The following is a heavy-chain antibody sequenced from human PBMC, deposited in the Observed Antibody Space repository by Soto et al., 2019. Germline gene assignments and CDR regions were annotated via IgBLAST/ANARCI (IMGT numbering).Heavy chain of an antibody. CDR1: GGTFSNYA. D-gene: IGHD1-26*01. V-gene: IGHV1-69*06. J-gene: IGHJ4*02. CDR3: ARGWETVGTTTPFAY. CDR2: IIPLFGTP. Sequence: SVKVSCKASGGTFSNYAINWVRQAPGQGLEWMGGIIPLFGTPNYAQKFQGRVTFTAHKSTSTAYMELRSLRSDDTAVYYCARGWETVGTTTPFAYWGQGTLVTVSS.